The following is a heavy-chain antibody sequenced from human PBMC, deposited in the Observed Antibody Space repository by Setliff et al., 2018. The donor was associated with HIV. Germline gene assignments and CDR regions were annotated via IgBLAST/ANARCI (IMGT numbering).Heavy chain of an antibody. V-gene: IGHV3-23*01. D-gene: IGHD3-22*01. Sequence: GSLRLFCAASGFTFSNYAMSWVRQAPGEGLEWVSAILSTGERTFYADSVKGRFTISRDNSKNTVYLQMNSLRAEDTAEYYCAKELAASGLGYFDSWGRGILVTVSS. CDR3: AKELAASGLGYFDS. CDR1: GFTFSNYA. CDR2: ILSTGERT. J-gene: IGHJ4*02.